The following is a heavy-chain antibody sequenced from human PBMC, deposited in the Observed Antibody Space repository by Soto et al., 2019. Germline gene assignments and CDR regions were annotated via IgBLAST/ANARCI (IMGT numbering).Heavy chain of an antibody. D-gene: IGHD3-10*01. CDR3: ARGSGVGSSPTDY. CDR1: GGSISSYY. V-gene: IGHV4-59*01. J-gene: IGHJ4*02. Sequence: PSETLSLTCTVSGGSISSYYWSWIRQPPGKGLEGIGYIYYSGSTNYNPSLKSRVTISVDTSKNQFSLKLSSVTAADTAVYYCARGSGVGSSPTDYWGQGTLVTVSS. CDR2: IYYSGST.